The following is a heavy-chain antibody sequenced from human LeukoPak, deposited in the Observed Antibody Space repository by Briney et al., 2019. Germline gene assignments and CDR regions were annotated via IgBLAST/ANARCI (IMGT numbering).Heavy chain of an antibody. CDR3: ARGTTMLRWYTGTTPNNAFDI. V-gene: IGHV1-8*03. Sequence: ASVKVSCKASGYTFTSYDINWVRQATGQGLEWMGWMNPNSGNTGYAQKFQGRVTITRNTSISTAYMELSSLRSEDTAVYYCARGTTMLRWYTGTTPNNAFDIWGQGTMVTVSS. CDR2: MNPNSGNT. CDR1: GYTFTSYD. J-gene: IGHJ3*02. D-gene: IGHD4-23*01.